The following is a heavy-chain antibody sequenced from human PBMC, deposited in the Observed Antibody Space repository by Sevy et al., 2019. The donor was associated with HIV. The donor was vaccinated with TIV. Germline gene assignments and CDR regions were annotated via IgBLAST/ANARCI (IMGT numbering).Heavy chain of an antibody. Sequence: GGSLRLSCVGSGFNFSDYGMHWVRQAPGKGLEWVVVIWYDGSNKYNEDSVKGRFTISRDKSKNTAYLQMSNLRVEESAVYYCSSGILDHWCQGALVTVSS. J-gene: IGHJ4*02. CDR2: IWYDGSNK. D-gene: IGHD1-26*01. CDR3: SSGILDH. V-gene: IGHV3-33*08. CDR1: GFNFSDYG.